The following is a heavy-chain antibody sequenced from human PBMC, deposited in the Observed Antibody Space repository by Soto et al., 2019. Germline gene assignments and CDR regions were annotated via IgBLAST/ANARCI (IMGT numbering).Heavy chain of an antibody. D-gene: IGHD6-13*01. CDR3: ARESPGAGHFDY. J-gene: IGHJ4*02. V-gene: IGHV4-59*01. Sequence: SETLSLTCSVSGGSLRNYYWMWMRQLPGKGLEWMGYIHYSGGTNYNPSLQSRVTMSVDTPKNQFSLKLTSVTAADTAVYYCARESPGAGHFDYWGQGTLVTVSS. CDR1: GGSLRNYY. CDR2: IHYSGGT.